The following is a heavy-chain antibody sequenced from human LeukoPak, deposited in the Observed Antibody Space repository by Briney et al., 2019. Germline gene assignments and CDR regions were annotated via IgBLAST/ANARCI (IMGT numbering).Heavy chain of an antibody. Sequence: GGSLGLSCAASGFTFSSYAMHWVRQAPGKGLEWVAVISYDGSNKYYADSVKGRFTISRDNSKNTLYLQMNSLRAEDTAVYYCARDAVATIFAVYYYYMDVWGKGTTVTVSS. V-gene: IGHV3-30*04. J-gene: IGHJ6*03. CDR1: GFTFSSYA. D-gene: IGHD5-12*01. CDR2: ISYDGSNK. CDR3: ARDAVATIFAVYYYYMDV.